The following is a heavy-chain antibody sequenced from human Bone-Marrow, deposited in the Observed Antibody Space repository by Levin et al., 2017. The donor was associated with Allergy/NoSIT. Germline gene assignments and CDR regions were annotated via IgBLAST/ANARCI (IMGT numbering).Heavy chain of an antibody. J-gene: IGHJ4*02. CDR2: ISSSGFI. Sequence: SCEASGFTFSTSSMNWVRQAPGKGLEWVSSISSSGFIFYTDSVKGRFTISRDNAKNSLYLQMNTLRAEDTALYSCAKSYGDYDHYFDSWGQGTLVTVSS. CDR1: GFTFSTSS. D-gene: IGHD4-17*01. CDR3: AKSYGDYDHYFDS. V-gene: IGHV3-21*01.